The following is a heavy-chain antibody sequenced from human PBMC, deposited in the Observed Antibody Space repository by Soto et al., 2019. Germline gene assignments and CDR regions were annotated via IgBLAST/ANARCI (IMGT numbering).Heavy chain of an antibody. CDR1: GGSISSSGYA. CDR2: IYYSGST. Sequence: SETLSLTCAVSGGSISSSGYAWSWIRQPPGKGLEWIGSIYYSGSTYYNPSLKSRVTISVDTSKNQFSLKLSSVTAADTAVYYCARLGSSSIHYFDYWGQGTLVTVSS. V-gene: IGHV4-30-2*03. CDR3: ARLGSSSIHYFDY. D-gene: IGHD6-13*01. J-gene: IGHJ4*02.